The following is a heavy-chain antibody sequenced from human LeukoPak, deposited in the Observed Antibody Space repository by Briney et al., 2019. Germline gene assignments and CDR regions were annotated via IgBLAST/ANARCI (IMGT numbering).Heavy chain of an antibody. Sequence: TLFLTCTVSGGSISSGGYYWSWIRQPPGKGLEWIGYIYHIGRTHYNPSLKSRVTISVDRSKNQFSLKLSSVTAADTAVYYCATSSGFYWGQGTLVTVSS. CDR1: GGSISSGGYY. CDR3: ATSSGFY. D-gene: IGHD3-22*01. CDR2: IYHIGRT. V-gene: IGHV4-30-2*01. J-gene: IGHJ4*02.